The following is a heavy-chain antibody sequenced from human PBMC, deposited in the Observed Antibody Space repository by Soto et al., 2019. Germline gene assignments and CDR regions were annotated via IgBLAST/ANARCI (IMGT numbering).Heavy chain of an antibody. CDR2: IIPIFGTA. J-gene: IGHJ5*02. CDR3: ARDGSSSSDWFDP. V-gene: IGHV1-69*13. D-gene: IGHD6-6*01. Sequence: SLKVSCKASGGTFSSYAIIWVRQAPGQGLEWMGGIIPIFGTANYAQKFQGRVTITADESTSTAYMELRSLRSDDTAVYYCARDGSSSSDWFDPWGQGTLVTVS. CDR1: GGTFSSYA.